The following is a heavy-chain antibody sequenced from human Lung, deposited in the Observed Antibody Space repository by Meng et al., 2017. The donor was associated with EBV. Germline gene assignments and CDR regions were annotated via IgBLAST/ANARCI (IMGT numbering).Heavy chain of an antibody. CDR2: ISSRGGYT. Sequence: QVHLVESGGGLVKSGGSLRLSCVASGFTFSDYYMTWSRQAPGKGLEWLSYISSRGGYTDSADSVKGRFTISRDNAKNSVYLQMNSLRPDDTAVYYCARAHGLNDYWGLGTLVTVSS. J-gene: IGHJ4*02. CDR1: GFTFSDYY. CDR3: ARAHGLNDY. V-gene: IGHV3-11*05. D-gene: IGHD5-24*01.